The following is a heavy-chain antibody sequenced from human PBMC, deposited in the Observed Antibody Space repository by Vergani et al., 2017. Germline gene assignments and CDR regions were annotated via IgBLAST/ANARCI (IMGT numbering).Heavy chain of an antibody. CDR2: ISGSGGST. CDR3: AKANPRNSGYEYLYYYHAMDV. CDR1: GFTFNHYA. Sequence: EVQLLESGGDLVQPGGSLRLSCAASGFTFNHYAMNWVRQAPGKGLEWVSGISGSGGSTYYAGSVKGRFTISRDSSKNTLYLQMNSLSAGDTAVYYCAKANPRNSGYEYLYYYHAMDVWCQGTTVTVSS. D-gene: IGHD5-12*01. V-gene: IGHV3-23*01. J-gene: IGHJ6*02.